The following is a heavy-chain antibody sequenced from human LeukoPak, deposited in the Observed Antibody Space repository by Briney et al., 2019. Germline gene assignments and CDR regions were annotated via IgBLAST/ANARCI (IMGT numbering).Heavy chain of an antibody. J-gene: IGHJ6*03. Sequence: GGSLRLSCAASGFTFSSHWMHWVRQGPGKGLVWVSRINSDGSSTTYADSVKGRFTMSRDNAKNTLYLQMNSLRAEDTAVYFCAKGSKAVLFTRDHYMDVWGKGTTVTISS. V-gene: IGHV3-74*01. CDR2: INSDGSST. D-gene: IGHD6-19*01. CDR1: GFTFSSHW. CDR3: AKGSKAVLFTRDHYMDV.